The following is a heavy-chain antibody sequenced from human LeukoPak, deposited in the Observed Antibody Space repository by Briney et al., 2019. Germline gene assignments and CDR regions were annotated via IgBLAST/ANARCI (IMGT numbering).Heavy chain of an antibody. V-gene: IGHV4-59*01. J-gene: IGHJ4*02. Sequence: SETLSLTCTVSGGSISSNYWSRIRQPPGRGLEWIGYIHYSGTTHYNPSLESRVTISVDPSNNQFSLRLTSVTAADTAMYYCARGSPRPDYWGQGTLVTVSS. CDR1: GGSISSNY. CDR2: IHYSGTT. CDR3: ARGSPRPDY.